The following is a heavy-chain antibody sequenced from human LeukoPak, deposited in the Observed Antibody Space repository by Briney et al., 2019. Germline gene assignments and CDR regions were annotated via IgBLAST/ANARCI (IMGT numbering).Heavy chain of an antibody. CDR3: ARDRVGYCSSTSCHSTSHFDY. J-gene: IGHJ4*02. CDR2: ISSSGSTI. Sequence: PSETLSLTCAVSGGSISSSNWWSWVRQAPGKGLEWVSYISSSGSTIYYADSVKGRFTISRDNAKNSLYLQMNSLRAEDTAVYYCARDRVGYCSSTSCHSTSHFDYWGQGTLVTVSS. CDR1: GGSISSSN. V-gene: IGHV3-48*03. D-gene: IGHD2-2*01.